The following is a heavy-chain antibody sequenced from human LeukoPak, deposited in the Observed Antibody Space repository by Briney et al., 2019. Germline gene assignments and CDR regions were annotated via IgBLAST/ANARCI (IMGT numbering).Heavy chain of an antibody. D-gene: IGHD5-24*01. J-gene: IGHJ6*02. Sequence: GASVKVSCKASGYTFTSYGISWVRQAPGQGLEWMGWISAYNGNTNYAQKLQGRVTMTTDTSTSTAYMELRSLRSDDTAVYYCARGWEVAPLVPPRPSKYGMDVWGQGTTVTVSS. CDR2: ISAYNGNT. CDR1: GYTFTSYG. CDR3: ARGWEVAPLVPPRPSKYGMDV. V-gene: IGHV1-18*01.